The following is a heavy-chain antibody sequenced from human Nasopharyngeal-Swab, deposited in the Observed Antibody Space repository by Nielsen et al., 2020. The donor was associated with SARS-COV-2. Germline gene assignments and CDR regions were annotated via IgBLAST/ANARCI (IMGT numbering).Heavy chain of an antibody. J-gene: IGHJ4*02. Sequence: WIRQPPGKGLEWVAVISYDGSNKYYADSVKGRFTISRDNAKNSLYLQMNSLRAEDTAVYYCAREYSSSDYYDYWGQGTPVTVSS. D-gene: IGHD6-6*01. CDR3: AREYSSSDYYDY. CDR2: ISYDGSNK. V-gene: IGHV3-30-3*01.